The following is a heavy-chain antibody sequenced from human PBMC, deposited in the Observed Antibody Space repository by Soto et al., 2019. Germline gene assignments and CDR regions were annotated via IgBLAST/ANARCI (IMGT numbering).Heavy chain of an antibody. CDR2: IYYSGST. D-gene: IGHD2-21*02. Sequence: TSETLSLTCTVSGGSISSSSYYWGWIRQPPGKGLEWIGSIYYSGSTYYNPSLKSRVTISVDTSKNQYSLKLSSVTAADTAVYYCARQRTSVVTQAYFDVWGPGSLVTVSS. CDR3: ARQRTSVVTQAYFDV. V-gene: IGHV4-39*01. J-gene: IGHJ4*02. CDR1: GGSISSSSYY.